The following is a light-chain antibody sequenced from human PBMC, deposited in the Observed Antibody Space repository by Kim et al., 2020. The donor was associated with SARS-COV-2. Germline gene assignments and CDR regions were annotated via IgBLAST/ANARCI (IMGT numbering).Light chain of an antibody. CDR1: SGHSKYG. V-gene: IGLV4-69*01. Sequence: APVKLTCTLSSGHSKYGIAWHQQQPEKGPRYLMKVNTDGTHSKGDGIPDRFSGSSSGADRYLTISSLQSEDEADYYCQTWGTDFRVFGGGTQLTVL. CDR2: VNTDGTH. J-gene: IGLJ3*02. CDR3: QTWGTDFRV.